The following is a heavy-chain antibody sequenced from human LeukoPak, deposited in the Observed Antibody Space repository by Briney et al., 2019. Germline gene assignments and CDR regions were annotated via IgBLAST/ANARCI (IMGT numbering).Heavy chain of an antibody. CDR2: INPNSGGT. D-gene: IGHD1-26*01. CDR3: ARDGEEWELPTFDY. V-gene: IGHV1-2*06. J-gene: IGHJ4*02. CDR1: GYTFTGYY. Sequence: ASVKVSCKASGYTFTGYYMHWVRRAPGQGLEWMGRINPNSGGTNYAQKFQGRVTMTRDTSISTAYMELSRLRSDDTAVYYCARDGEEWELPTFDYWGQGTLVTVSS.